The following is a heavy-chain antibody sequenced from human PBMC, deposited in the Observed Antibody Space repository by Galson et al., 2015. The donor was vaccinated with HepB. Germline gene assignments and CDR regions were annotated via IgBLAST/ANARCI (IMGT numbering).Heavy chain of an antibody. CDR2: IIPIFGTA. D-gene: IGHD3-16*02. J-gene: IGHJ4*02. CDR1: GGTFSSYA. Sequence: SVKVSCKASGGTFSSYAISWVRQAPGQGLEWMGGIIPIFGTANYAQKFQGRVTITADESTSTAYMELSSLRSEDTAVYYCARVAMITFGGVTVTRRGYFDYWGQGTLVTVSS. CDR3: ARVAMITFGGVTVTRRGYFDY. V-gene: IGHV1-69*13.